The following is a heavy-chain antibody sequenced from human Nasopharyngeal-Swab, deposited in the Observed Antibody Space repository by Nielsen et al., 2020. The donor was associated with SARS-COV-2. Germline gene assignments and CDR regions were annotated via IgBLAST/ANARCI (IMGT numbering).Heavy chain of an antibody. J-gene: IGHJ4*02. Sequence: GESLKISRAASGFTFSSYAMHWARQAPGKGLEWVAVISYDGSNKYYADSVKGRFTISRDNSKNTLYLQMNSLRAEDTAVYYCARPYSGSYWSYFDYWGQGTLVTVSS. V-gene: IGHV3-30-3*01. CDR1: GFTFSSYA. D-gene: IGHD1-26*01. CDR2: ISYDGSNK. CDR3: ARPYSGSYWSYFDY.